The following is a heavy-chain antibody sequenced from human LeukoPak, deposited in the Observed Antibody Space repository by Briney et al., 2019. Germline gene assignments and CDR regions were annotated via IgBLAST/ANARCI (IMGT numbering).Heavy chain of an antibody. J-gene: IGHJ4*02. Sequence: PSETLSLTCTVSGGSINNYYWGWIRQPPGKGLEWIGYIYYSGSTNYNPSLKSRVTISVDTSRNQFSLKLSSVTAADTAVYYCARSYSSSWYYFDYWGQGTLVTVSS. CDR2: IYYSGST. CDR1: GGSINNYY. D-gene: IGHD6-13*01. V-gene: IGHV4-59*08. CDR3: ARSYSSSWYYFDY.